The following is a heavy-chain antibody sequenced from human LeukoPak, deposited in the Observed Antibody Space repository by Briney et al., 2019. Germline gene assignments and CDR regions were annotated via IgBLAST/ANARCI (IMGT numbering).Heavy chain of an antibody. CDR2: ISAYNGDI. D-gene: IGHD1-26*01. CDR3: ARVEDGGYSIY. J-gene: IGHJ4*02. CDR1: GYTFTSYT. Sequence: ASVKVSCKASGYTFTSYTISWVRQAPGQGLEWMGWISAYNGDIKSVQKFQGRVTMTTDTSTSTAYMELRSLRADDTALYYCARVEDGGYSIYWGQGTLVTVSS. V-gene: IGHV1-18*01.